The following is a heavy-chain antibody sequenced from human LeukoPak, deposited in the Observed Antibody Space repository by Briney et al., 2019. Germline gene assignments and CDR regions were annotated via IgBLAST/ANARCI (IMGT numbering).Heavy chain of an antibody. CDR2: ISSSGSTI. V-gene: IGHV3-48*03. J-gene: IGHJ5*02. D-gene: IGHD1-1*01. CDR3: ARELNGAFDP. CDR1: GFTFSSYE. Sequence: GGSLRLSCAASGFTFSSYEMNWVRQAPGKGLEWVSYISSSGSTIYYADSVKGRFTISRDNAKNSLYLQMISLRAEDTAVYYCARELNGAFDPWGQGTLVTVSS.